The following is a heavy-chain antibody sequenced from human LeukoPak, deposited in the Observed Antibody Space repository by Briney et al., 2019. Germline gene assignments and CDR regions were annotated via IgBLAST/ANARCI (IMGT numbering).Heavy chain of an antibody. D-gene: IGHD3-3*01. CDR1: GGSMSIYY. Sequence: SETLSLTCTVSGGSMSIYYWSWIRQPAGKGLEWIGRIYNSGSTNYNPSLKSRLIMSVDTSKNQFSLKLSSVTAADTAVYYCATEGSGFNKWGQGTLVTVSS. V-gene: IGHV4-4*07. CDR2: IYNSGST. CDR3: ATEGSGFNK. J-gene: IGHJ4*02.